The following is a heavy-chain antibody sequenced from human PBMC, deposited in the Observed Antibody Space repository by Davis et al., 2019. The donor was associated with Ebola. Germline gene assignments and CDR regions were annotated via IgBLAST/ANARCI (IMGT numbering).Heavy chain of an antibody. V-gene: IGHV3-30-3*01. CDR3: ATGLVLFDY. CDR2: ISNDGSDK. D-gene: IGHD6-19*01. CDR1: GFTFSTYP. Sequence: PGGSLRLSCAASGFTFSTYPMHWVRQAPGKGLEWVAVISNDGSDKYYADSVKGRFTISRDNSKNTLYLQMNSLRAEDTAVYYCATGLVLFDYWGQGTLVTVSS. J-gene: IGHJ4*02.